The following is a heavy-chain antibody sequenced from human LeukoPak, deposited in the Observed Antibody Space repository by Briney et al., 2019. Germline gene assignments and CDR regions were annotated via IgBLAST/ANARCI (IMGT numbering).Heavy chain of an antibody. Sequence: PGGSLRLSCAASGFTFSSYGMHWVRQAPGKGLEWVSRINSDGSSTSYADSVKGRFTISRDNAKNTLYLQMNSLKIEDTAVYYCTRPLGAAAGTYFDPWGQGTLVTVSS. D-gene: IGHD6-13*01. CDR3: TRPLGAAAGTYFDP. CDR2: INSDGSST. J-gene: IGHJ5*02. V-gene: IGHV3-74*01. CDR1: GFTFSSYG.